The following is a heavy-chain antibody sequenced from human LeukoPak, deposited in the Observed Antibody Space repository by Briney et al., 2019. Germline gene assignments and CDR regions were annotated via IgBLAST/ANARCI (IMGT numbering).Heavy chain of an antibody. CDR1: GGSISSGDYY. J-gene: IGHJ3*02. CDR2: IYYSGST. V-gene: IGHV4-30-4*01. Sequence: SQTLSLTCAVSGGSISSGDYYWSWIRQPPGKGLEWIGYIYYSGSTYYNPSLKSRVTISVDTSKNQFSLKLSSVTAADTAVYYCARELGSIVVVVAAPGAFDIWGQGTMDTVSS. CDR3: ARELGSIVVVVAAPGAFDI. D-gene: IGHD2-15*01.